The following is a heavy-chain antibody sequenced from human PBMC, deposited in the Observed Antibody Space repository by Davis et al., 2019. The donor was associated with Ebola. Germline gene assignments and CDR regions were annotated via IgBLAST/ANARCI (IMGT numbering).Heavy chain of an antibody. CDR1: GFTLSRHA. D-gene: IGHD4-17*01. J-gene: IGHJ4*02. V-gene: IGHV3-23*01. CDR3: AKHPYGDCLRHFDC. CDR2: IVESGGST. Sequence: PGGSLRLSCAASGFTLSRHAMSWVRQAPGQGLEWVSCIVESGGSTSYADSVKGRFSISRDESKNTLYLEMNNLGAQDTAVYYCAKHPYGDCLRHFDCWGQGTLATVSS.